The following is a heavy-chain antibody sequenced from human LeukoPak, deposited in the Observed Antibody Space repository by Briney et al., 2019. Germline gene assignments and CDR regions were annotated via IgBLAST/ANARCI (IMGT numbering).Heavy chain of an antibody. D-gene: IGHD3-3*01. Sequence: SVKVSCKASGGTFSTHGISWVRQAPGQGLEWMGRIIPIFGTINYAQKFQGRVRITADKSTSTVHMDLSSLRSEDTAVYYCTRGLGVDYYYYMDVWDEGTTVIVSS. CDR1: GGTFSTHG. CDR3: TRGLGVDYYYYMDV. J-gene: IGHJ6*03. CDR2: IIPIFGTI. V-gene: IGHV1-69*06.